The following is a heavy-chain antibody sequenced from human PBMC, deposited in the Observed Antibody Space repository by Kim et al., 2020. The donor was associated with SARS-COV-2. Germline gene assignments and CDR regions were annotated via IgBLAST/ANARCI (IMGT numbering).Heavy chain of an antibody. V-gene: IGHV4-39*01. J-gene: IGHJ5*02. CDR1: GGSISSSSYY. Sequence: SETLSLTCTVSGGSISSSSYYWGWIRQPPGKGLEWIGSIYYSGSTYYNPSLKSRVTISVDTSKNQFSLKLSSVTAADTAVYYCARAQYDILTENWFDPWGQGTLVTVSS. CDR3: ARAQYDILTENWFDP. CDR2: IYYSGST. D-gene: IGHD3-9*01.